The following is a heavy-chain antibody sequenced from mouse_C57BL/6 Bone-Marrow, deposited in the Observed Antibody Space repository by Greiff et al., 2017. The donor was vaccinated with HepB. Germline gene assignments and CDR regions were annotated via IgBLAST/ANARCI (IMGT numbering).Heavy chain of an antibody. CDR2: ISTYYGDA. V-gene: IGHV1-67*01. D-gene: IGHD1-1*01. CDR3: ANYYGSSYWYFDV. CDR1: GYTFTDYA. J-gene: IGHJ1*03. Sequence: VKLVESGPELVRPGVSVKISCKGSGYTFTDYAMHWVKQRHAKSLEWIGVISTYYGDASYNQKFKDKATMTVDKSSSTAYMELARLTSEDSAVYYCANYYGSSYWYFDVWGTGTTVTVSS.